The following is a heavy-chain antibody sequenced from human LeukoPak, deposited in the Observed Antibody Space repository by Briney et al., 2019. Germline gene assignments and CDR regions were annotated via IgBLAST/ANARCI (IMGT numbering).Heavy chain of an antibody. V-gene: IGHV5-51*01. CDR3: ARLAYYYGSGSYYFDY. CDR1: GYRFTSYW. CDR2: IYPGDSVT. J-gene: IGHJ4*02. Sequence: GESLKISCKGSGYRFTSYWIAWARQMPGKGLEWMGIIYPGDSVTRYRPSFQGQVTISADKSISTAYLQWSSLKASDTAMYYCARLAYYYGSGSYYFDYWGQGTLVTVSS. D-gene: IGHD3-10*01.